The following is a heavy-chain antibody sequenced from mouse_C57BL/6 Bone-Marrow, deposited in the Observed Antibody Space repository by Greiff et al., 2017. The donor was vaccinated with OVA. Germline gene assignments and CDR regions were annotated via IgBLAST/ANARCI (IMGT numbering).Heavy chain of an antibody. J-gene: IGHJ4*01. Sequence: VQLQQSGPELVKPGASVKISCKASGYAFSSSGMNWVKQRPGKGLEWIGRIYPGDGDTNYTGKFKGKATLTTDKSSSPAYMQLSSLTSEDSAVYVCARSLRLYAMDYWGQGTAVTVSS. V-gene: IGHV1-82*01. CDR3: ARSLRLYAMDY. CDR2: IYPGDGDT. CDR1: GYAFSSSG.